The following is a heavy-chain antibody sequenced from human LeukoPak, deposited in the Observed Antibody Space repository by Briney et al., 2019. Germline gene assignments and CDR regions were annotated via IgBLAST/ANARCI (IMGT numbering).Heavy chain of an antibody. D-gene: IGHD3-10*01. CDR3: AKGYYYGSGSLFYYYYYMDV. J-gene: IGHJ6*03. Sequence: GGSLRLSCAASGFTFSSYAMSWVRQAPGKGLEWVSAISGSGGSTYYADSVKGRFTISRDNSKNTLYLQMNSLRAEDTAVYYCAKGYYYGSGSLFYYYYYMDVWGKGTTVTVSS. CDR2: ISGSGGST. CDR1: GFTFSSYA. V-gene: IGHV3-23*01.